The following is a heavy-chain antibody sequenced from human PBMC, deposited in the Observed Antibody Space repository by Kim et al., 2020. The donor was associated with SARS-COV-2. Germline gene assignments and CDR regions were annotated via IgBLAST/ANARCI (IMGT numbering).Heavy chain of an antibody. D-gene: IGHD4-4*01. V-gene: IGHV5-51*01. J-gene: IGHJ6*02. CDR3: ARCRNYSNYGGGHYGMDV. CDR2: IYPGDSDT. Sequence: GESLKISCKGSGYSFTSYWIGWVRQMPGKGLEWMGIIYPGDSDTRYSPSFQGQVTISADKSISTAYLQWSSLKASDTAMYYCARCRNYSNYGGGHYGMDVWGQGTTVTVSS. CDR1: GYSFTSYW.